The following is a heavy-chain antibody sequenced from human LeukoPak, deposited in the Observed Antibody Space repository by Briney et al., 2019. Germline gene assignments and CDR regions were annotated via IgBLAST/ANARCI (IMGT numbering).Heavy chain of an antibody. CDR3: GRYNSGYYYYFDY. CDR1: GSFSSYY. CDR2: IYHSGSN. D-gene: IGHD3-22*01. Sequence: SETLSLTCAVYGSFSSYYWSWIRQPPVKGLEWIGSIYHSGSNYYNPSLKSRVTISVDTSKNQFSLKLSSVTAADTAVYYCGRYNSGYYYYFDYWGQGTLVTVSS. V-gene: IGHV4-38-2*01. J-gene: IGHJ4*02.